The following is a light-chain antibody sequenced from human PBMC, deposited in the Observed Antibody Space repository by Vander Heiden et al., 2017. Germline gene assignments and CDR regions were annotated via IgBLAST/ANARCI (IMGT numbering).Light chain of an antibody. Sequence: IHLTQSPSSLSVCVGDSITITYQASQYIYNYFNCYQQKPGKALELLIYDASTLETGVPSRFRGSGSGTDFTFTISSLQPEDIATYSWQHFDYLLTFGHGIK. CDR3: QHFDYLLT. CDR1: QYIYNY. V-gene: IGKV1-33*01. CDR2: DAS. J-gene: IGKJ1*01.